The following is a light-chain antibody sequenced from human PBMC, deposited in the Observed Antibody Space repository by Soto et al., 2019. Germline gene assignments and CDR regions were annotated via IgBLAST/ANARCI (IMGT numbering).Light chain of an antibody. Sequence: DLQMTQSPSSLSASVGDSVTITCRASQSISTYLNWYQQKAGKAPKVMIHAASILESGVPSRFSGSGSGTDFSRTISSLQPEDFGTYYFQQSDSTPFTFAPGTKVDIK. V-gene: IGKV1-39*01. CDR2: AAS. CDR1: QSISTY. J-gene: IGKJ3*01. CDR3: QQSDSTPFT.